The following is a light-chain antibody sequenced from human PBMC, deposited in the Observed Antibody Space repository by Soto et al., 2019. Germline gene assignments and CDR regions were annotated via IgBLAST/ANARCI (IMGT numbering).Light chain of an antibody. V-gene: IGLV7-46*01. CDR1: IGAVTSGQY. J-gene: IGLJ3*02. Sequence: QAVVTQEPSLTVSPGGTVTLTCGSSIGAVTSGQYPYWFQQKPGQAPRTLSYDISKKQSWTPARFSGSLLGGKAALTLSGAQPEDEAEFYCLLLYSDGWVCGGGTKVTVL. CDR2: DIS. CDR3: LLLYSDGWV.